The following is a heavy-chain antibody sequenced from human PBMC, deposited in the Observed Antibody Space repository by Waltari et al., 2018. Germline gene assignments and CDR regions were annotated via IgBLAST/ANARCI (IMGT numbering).Heavy chain of an antibody. Sequence: QEQLVQSGAEVKKPGASVKVSCKASGYTFTNFHIDWIRQATGQGLEWVGWLNPDSGEAGYAQKFQGRVTFTSDTSITTAYMELSSLRFEDTAVYYCARRYGYYYYYMDVWGKGTTVTVSS. V-gene: IGHV1-8*03. J-gene: IGHJ6*03. D-gene: IGHD1-1*01. CDR2: LNPDSGEA. CDR3: ARRYGYYYYYMDV. CDR1: GYTFTNFH.